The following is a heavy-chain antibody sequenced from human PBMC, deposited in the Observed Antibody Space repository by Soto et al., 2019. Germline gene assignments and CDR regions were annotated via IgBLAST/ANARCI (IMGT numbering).Heavy chain of an antibody. CDR3: ARRNDYVYYMDV. CDR1: GYRFTSYW. V-gene: IGHV5-51*01. CDR2: IYPGDSGT. Sequence: GESLKISCQGSGYRFTSYWIGWVRQMPGKGLEWMGIIYPGDSGTRYSPSFQGQVTISADKSISTAYLQWSSLEASDTAMYYCARRNDYVYYMDVWGKGTTVTVSS. J-gene: IGHJ6*03. D-gene: IGHD3-16*01.